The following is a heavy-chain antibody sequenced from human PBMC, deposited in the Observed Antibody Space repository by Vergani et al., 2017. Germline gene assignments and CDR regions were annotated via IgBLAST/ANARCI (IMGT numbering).Heavy chain of an antibody. D-gene: IGHD5-18*01. V-gene: IGHV4-39*01. CDR2: IYYNGGT. CDR1: GVSIISSSYY. J-gene: IGHJ4*02. Sequence: QVQLQESGPRLVKPSETLSLTCSVSGVSIISSSYYWVWVRQPPGKGLEWVGNIYYNGGTDYNPSLKSRVTISVDTSKNQFPLKLNSVTAADTAVYYCARHVSHTAGDYWGQGTLVTVSS. CDR3: ARHVSHTAGDY.